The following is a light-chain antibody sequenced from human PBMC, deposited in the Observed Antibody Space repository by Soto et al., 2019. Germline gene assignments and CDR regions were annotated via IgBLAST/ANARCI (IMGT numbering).Light chain of an antibody. CDR2: GAS. CDR3: QQYNNWPPLT. CDR1: QSVSSN. Sequence: EIVMTQSPATLSVSPEERATLSCRASQSVSSNLAWYQQKPGQAARLLIYGASTRATGIPARFSGSGSGTEFTLTISSLQSEDFAVYYCQQYNNWPPLTFGGGTKVEIK. J-gene: IGKJ4*01. V-gene: IGKV3-15*01.